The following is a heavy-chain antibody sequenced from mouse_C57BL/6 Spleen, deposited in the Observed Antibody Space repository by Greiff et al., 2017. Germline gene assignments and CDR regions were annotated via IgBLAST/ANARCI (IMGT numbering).Heavy chain of an antibody. CDR3: ARHDGYYEAWFAY. V-gene: IGHV5-17*01. D-gene: IGHD2-3*01. J-gene: IGHJ3*01. CDR2: ISSGSSTI. Sequence: EVKLQESGGGLVKPGGSLKLSCAASGFTFSDYGMHWVRQAPEKGLEWVAYISSGSSTIYYADTVKGRFTISRDNAKNTLFLQMTSLRSEDTAMYYCARHDGYYEAWFAYWGQGTLVTVSA. CDR1: GFTFSDYG.